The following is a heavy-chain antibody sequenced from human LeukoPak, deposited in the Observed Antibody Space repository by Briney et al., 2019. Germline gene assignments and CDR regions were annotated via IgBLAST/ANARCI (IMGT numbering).Heavy chain of an antibody. J-gene: IGHJ4*02. V-gene: IGHV4-39*07. D-gene: IGHD5-12*01. CDR1: GGSISSSSYY. Sequence: SETLSLTCTVSGGSISSSSYYWGWIRQPPGKGLEWIGSIYYSGSTYYNPSLKSRVTISVDTSKNQFSLTLTSVTVADTAFYYCARGGIRGYSAFDNLDFWGLGTHVTVSS. CDR2: IYYSGST. CDR3: ARGGIRGYSAFDNLDF.